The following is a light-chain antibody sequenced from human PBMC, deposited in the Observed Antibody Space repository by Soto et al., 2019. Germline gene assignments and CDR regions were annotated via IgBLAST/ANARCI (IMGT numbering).Light chain of an antibody. CDR2: GAS. V-gene: IGKV1D-16*01. CDR3: QQYNIYPLT. CDR1: EGITNW. Sequence: DIQMTQSPSSLSASVGDRVTITCRASEGITNWLGWYQQKPGKAPKSLIFGASDLQSGVPSRFSGSGSGTDFTLTIISLQHEDIATYYCQQYNIYPLTFDGGTKVESK. J-gene: IGKJ4*01.